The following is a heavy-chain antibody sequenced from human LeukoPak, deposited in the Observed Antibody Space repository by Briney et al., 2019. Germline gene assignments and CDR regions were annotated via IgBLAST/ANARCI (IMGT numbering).Heavy chain of an antibody. D-gene: IGHD3-10*01. J-gene: IGHJ6*04. CDR2: IIPIFGTA. V-gene: IGHV1-69*01. Sequence: ASVKVSCKASGGTFSSYAISWVRQAPGQGLEWMEGIIPIFGTANYAQKFQGRVTITADESTSTAYMELSSLRSEDTAVYYCARFGWHGELSGPDYYYYGMDVWGKGTTVTVSS. CDR3: ARFGWHGELSGPDYYYYGMDV. CDR1: GGTFSSYA.